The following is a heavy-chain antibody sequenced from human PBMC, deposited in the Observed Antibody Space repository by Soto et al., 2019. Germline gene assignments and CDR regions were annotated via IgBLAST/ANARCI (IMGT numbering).Heavy chain of an antibody. Sequence: EVQLVESGGGLVQPGGSLRLSCATSGFILSDCAMNWVRQAPGKGLEWVSYISSSSSVIDYADSVKGRFTVSRDNARNSLYLQMNSLRAEDTAVYYCARDLSWGSNWYYYMDVWGKVTPVTVSS. J-gene: IGHJ6*03. CDR3: ARDLSWGSNWYYYMDV. V-gene: IGHV3-48*01. CDR1: GFILSDCA. CDR2: ISSSSSVI. D-gene: IGHD7-27*01.